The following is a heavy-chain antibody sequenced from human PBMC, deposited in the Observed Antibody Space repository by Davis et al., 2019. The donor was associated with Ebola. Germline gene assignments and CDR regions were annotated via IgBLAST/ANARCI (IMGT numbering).Heavy chain of an antibody. D-gene: IGHD3-10*01. J-gene: IGHJ4*02. V-gene: IGHV3-21*01. CDR2: ISSSSSYI. CDR1: GFTFSSYS. CDR3: AKAVRGVITPFDY. Sequence: PGGSLRLSCAASGFTFSSYSMNWVRQAPGKGLEWVSSISSSSSYIYYADSVKGRFTISRDNAKNSLYLQMNSLRAEDTAVYYCAKAVRGVITPFDYWGQGTLVTVSS.